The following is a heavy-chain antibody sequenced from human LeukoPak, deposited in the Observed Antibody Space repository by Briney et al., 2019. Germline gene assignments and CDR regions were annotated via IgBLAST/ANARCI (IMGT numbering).Heavy chain of an antibody. J-gene: IGHJ4*02. CDR2: IIPIFGTA. D-gene: IGHD2-2*01. V-gene: IGHV1-69*13. CDR1: GGTFSSYA. Sequence: GASVKASCKASGGTFSSYAISWVRQAPGQGLEWMGGIIPIFGTANYAQKFQGRVTITADESTSTAYMKLSSLRSEDTAVYCCARGYCSSTMCYWGWGEYYFDYWGQGTLVTVSS. CDR3: ARGYCSSTMCYWGWGEYYFDY.